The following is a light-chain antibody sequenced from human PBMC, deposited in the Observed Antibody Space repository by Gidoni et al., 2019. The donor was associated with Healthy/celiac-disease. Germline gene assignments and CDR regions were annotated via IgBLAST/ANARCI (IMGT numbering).Light chain of an antibody. J-gene: IGKJ1*01. V-gene: IGKV1-5*03. Sequence: DIQMTQSPSTLSASVGDRVTITCRASQSISSWLAWYQQKPGKAPKLLIYKASSLESEVPSRFSGSGSGTEFTLTISCLQPDDFATYYCQLYNSSSRTFGQXTKVEIK. CDR3: QLYNSSSRT. CDR1: QSISSW. CDR2: KAS.